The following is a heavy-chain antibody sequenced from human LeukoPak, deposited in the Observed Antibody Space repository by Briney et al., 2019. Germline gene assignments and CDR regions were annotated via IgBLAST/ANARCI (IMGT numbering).Heavy chain of an antibody. D-gene: IGHD2-15*01. CDR2: INPNSGGT. CDR3: ARFLGYCSGGSCPSLGNDY. CDR1: GYTFTGYY. V-gene: IGHV1-2*02. J-gene: IGHJ4*02. Sequence: ASVKLSCKASGYTFTGYYMHWVRQAPGQGLEWMGWINPNSGGTNYAQKFQGRVTMTRDTSISTAYMELSRLRSDDTAVYYCARFLGYCSGGSCPSLGNDYWGQGTLVTVSS.